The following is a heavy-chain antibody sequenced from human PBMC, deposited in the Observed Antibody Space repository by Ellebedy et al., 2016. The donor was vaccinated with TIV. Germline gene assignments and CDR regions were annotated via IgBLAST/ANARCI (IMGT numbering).Heavy chain of an antibody. CDR3: AGDRAPDGRNWFFDL. D-gene: IGHD5-24*01. J-gene: IGHJ2*01. Sequence: AASVKVSCKASGYTFTNYYIHWVRQAPGQGLEWMGGTIPIFGTTNYAQKFQGRVTITADRSTNTAYLELSGLRSEDTAVYYCAGDRAPDGRNWFFDLWGRGTLVTVSS. V-gene: IGHV1-69*06. CDR2: TIPIFGTT. CDR1: GYTFTNYY.